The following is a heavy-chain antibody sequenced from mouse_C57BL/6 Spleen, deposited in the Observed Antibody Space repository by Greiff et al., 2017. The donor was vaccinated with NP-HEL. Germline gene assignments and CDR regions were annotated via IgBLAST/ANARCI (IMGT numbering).Heavy chain of an antibody. D-gene: IGHD2-4*01. CDR1: GYTFTDYY. Sequence: VQLQQSGPVLVKPGASVKMSCKASGYTFTDYYMNWVKQSHGKSLEWIGVINPYNGGTSYNQKFKGKATLTVDKSSSTAYMELNSLTSEDSAVYYCAREDGLRREGYYFDYWGQGTTLTVSS. J-gene: IGHJ2*01. V-gene: IGHV1-19*01. CDR3: AREDGLRREGYYFDY. CDR2: INPYNGGT.